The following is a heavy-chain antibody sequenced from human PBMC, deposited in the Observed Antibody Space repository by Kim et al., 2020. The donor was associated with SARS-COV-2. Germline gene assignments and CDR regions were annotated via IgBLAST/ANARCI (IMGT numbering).Heavy chain of an antibody. V-gene: IGHV3-30*18. CDR3: AKDRREWELLLDY. D-gene: IGHD1-26*01. CDR1: GFTFRSYG. Sequence: GGSLRLSCAASGFTFRSYGMHWVRQAPGKGLEWVALISYDGSNKYYADSVKGRFTISRDNSTNTLYLQMNSLRAEDTAVYYCAKDRREWELLLDYWGQGT. CDR2: ISYDGSNK. J-gene: IGHJ4*02.